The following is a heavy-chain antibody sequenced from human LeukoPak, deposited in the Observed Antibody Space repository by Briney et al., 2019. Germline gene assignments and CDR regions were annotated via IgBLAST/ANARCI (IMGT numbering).Heavy chain of an antibody. D-gene: IGHD3-22*01. J-gene: IGHJ5*02. CDR3: ARPYYYDSRIDP. CDR1: GGSISTYF. CDR2: IYTSGIT. Sequence: SETLSLTCSVSGGSISTYFWSWIRQPAGKGLEWIGRIYTSGITNYNPSLNNRVTMSVDTSKNQFSLNLSSVTAADTAVYYCARPYYYDSRIDPWGQGTLVTVSS. V-gene: IGHV4-4*07.